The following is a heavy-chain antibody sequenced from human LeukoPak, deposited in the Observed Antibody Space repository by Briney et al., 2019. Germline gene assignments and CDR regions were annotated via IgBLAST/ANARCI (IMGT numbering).Heavy chain of an antibody. Sequence: GSLRLSFAASGFTFSSYWMSWVRQAPGKGLEWVANIKQDGSEKYYWDSVKGRFTISRDNAKNSLYLQMNSLRAEDTAVYYCAKESGDYDANWFDPWGQGTLVTVSS. D-gene: IGHD4-17*01. V-gene: IGHV3-7*03. CDR3: AKESGDYDANWFDP. CDR1: GFTFSSYW. J-gene: IGHJ5*02. CDR2: IKQDGSEK.